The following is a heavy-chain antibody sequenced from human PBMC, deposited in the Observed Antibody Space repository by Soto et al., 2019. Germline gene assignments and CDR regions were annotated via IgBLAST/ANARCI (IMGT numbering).Heavy chain of an antibody. CDR1: VGSISSYY. J-gene: IGHJ4*02. V-gene: IGHV4-59*01. CDR3: ALAAAGTGLFDY. D-gene: IGHD6-13*01. CDR2: IYYNGST. Sequence: SETLSLTCTVSVGSISSYYWSWIRQPPGKGLEWIGYIYYNGSTNYNPSLKSRVSISVDTSKNQFSLKLSSVTAADTAVYYCALAAAGTGLFDYWGQGTLVTVSS.